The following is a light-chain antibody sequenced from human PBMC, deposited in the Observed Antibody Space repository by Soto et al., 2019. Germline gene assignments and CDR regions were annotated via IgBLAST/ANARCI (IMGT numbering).Light chain of an antibody. CDR2: EGS. J-gene: IGLJ1*01. Sequence: QSALTQPASVSGSPGQSTTISCTGTSSDVGSYNLVSWYQQHPGKAPKLMIYEGSKRPSGVSNRFSGSKSGNTASLTISGIPAEDEADYYSCSHGRSSTLYVFLIGSKVTVL. CDR3: CSHGRSSTLYV. CDR1: SSDVGSYNL. V-gene: IGLV2-23*01.